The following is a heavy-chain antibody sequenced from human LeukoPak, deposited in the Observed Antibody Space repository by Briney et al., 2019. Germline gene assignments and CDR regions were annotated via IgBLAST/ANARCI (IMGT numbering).Heavy chain of an antibody. V-gene: IGHV3-23*01. D-gene: IGHD1-26*01. CDR3: LLIVGATN. J-gene: IGHJ4*02. Sequence: GGSLRLSCAGSGFTFSSYAMSWVRQAPGKRLEWVSAISGSGGSTYYADSVKGRFTISRDNSKNTLYLQMNSLRAEDTAVYYCLLIVGATNWGQGTLVTVSS. CDR2: ISGSGGST. CDR1: GFTFSSYA.